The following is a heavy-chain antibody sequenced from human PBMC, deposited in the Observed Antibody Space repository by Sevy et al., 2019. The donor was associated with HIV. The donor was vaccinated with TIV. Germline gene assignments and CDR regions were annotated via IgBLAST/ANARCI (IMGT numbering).Heavy chain of an antibody. CDR2: ISGSGGST. V-gene: IGHV3-23*01. D-gene: IGHD3-3*01. Sequence: GGSLRLSCAASGFTFSSYAMSWVRQAPGKGLEWVSAISGSGGSTYYADSVKGRFTISRDNSKNTLYLQMNSLRAEDTAVYYCAKGAYYDFWSGYYFPNDAFDIWGQGTMVTVSS. CDR3: AKGAYYDFWSGYYFPNDAFDI. CDR1: GFTFSSYA. J-gene: IGHJ3*02.